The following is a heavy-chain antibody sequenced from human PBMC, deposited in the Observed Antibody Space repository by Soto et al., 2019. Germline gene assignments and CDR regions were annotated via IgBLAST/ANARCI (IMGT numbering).Heavy chain of an antibody. CDR3: ARRERAAGTDWWFDP. Sequence: QLQLQESGPGLVKPSETLSLTCTVSGGSISSSSFHWGWIRQPPGKVLEWIGSIYYSGSTYYSPSLKSRVTISVDTSKNQFSLKLSSVTDADTAVYYCARRERAAGTDWWFDPWGQGTLVTVSS. J-gene: IGHJ5*02. CDR1: GGSISSSSFH. V-gene: IGHV4-39*01. D-gene: IGHD6-13*01. CDR2: IYYSGST.